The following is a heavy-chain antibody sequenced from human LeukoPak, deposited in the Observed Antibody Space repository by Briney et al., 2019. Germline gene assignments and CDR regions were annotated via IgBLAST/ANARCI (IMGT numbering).Heavy chain of an antibody. CDR2: IYYSGST. CDR3: ARAPHCSTTSCYEGGYYFDY. Sequence: SETLSLACTVSGDSISRFYWSWIRQPPGKGLEWIGDIYYSGSTDYNPSLKSRVTISLDTSKNQFSLKLSSVTAADTAVYYCARAPHCSTTSCYEGGYYFDYWGQGTLVTVSS. D-gene: IGHD2-2*01. CDR1: GDSISRFY. V-gene: IGHV4-59*08. J-gene: IGHJ4*02.